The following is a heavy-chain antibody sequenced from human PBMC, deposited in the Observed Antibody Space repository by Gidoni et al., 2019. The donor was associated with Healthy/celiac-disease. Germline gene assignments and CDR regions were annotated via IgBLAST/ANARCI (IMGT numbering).Heavy chain of an antibody. Sequence: QITLKESGPTLVKPTQTLTLTCTFAAFSLSTSGGGVVWIRQPPGKALEWLALIYWNDDKRYSPSLKSMLTITKDTSKNQVVRTMTNMDPVDTATYYCAHSKGYSSSSSFDYWGQGTLVTVSS. J-gene: IGHJ4*02. CDR2: IYWNDDK. CDR3: AHSKGYSSSSSFDY. CDR1: AFSLSTSGGG. D-gene: IGHD6-6*01. V-gene: IGHV2-5*01.